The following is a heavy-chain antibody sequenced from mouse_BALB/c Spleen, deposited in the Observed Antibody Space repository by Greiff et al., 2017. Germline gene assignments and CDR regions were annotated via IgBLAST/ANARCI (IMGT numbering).Heavy chain of an antibody. Sequence: EVQLQESGAELVKPGASVKLSCTASGFNIKDTYMHWVKQRPEQGLEWIGRIDPYNGGTSYNQKFKGKATLTVDKSSSTAFMHLNSLTSEDSAVYYCAREGDGSSFDYWGQGTTLTVSS. V-gene: IGHV14-3*02. J-gene: IGHJ2*01. CDR3: AREGDGSSFDY. CDR2: IDPYNGGT. D-gene: IGHD1-1*01. CDR1: GFNIKDTY.